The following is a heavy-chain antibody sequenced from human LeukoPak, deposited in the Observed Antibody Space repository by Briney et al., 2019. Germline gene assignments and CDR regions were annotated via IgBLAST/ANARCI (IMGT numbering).Heavy chain of an antibody. J-gene: IGHJ4*02. CDR3: ARARVPIAVAGLYYFDY. CDR2: IKPDSGSS. V-gene: IGHV1-2*02. D-gene: IGHD6-19*01. Sequence: ASVKVSCKASGYTFTAYYIHWLRQAPGQGPEWMGWIKPDSGSSHYAQKFQGRVTMTRDTSSNSAYMDLTRLKSDDTAVYYCARARVPIAVAGLYYFDYWGQGAVVTVSS. CDR1: GYTFTAYY.